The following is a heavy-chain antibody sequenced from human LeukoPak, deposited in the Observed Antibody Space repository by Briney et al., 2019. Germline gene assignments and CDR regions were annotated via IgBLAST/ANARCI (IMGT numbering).Heavy chain of an antibody. CDR3: ARASFPRRPYPEVLLWFGEPLYYYYGMDV. CDR1: GFAFNRYI. Sequence: GGSLRLSCAASGFAFNRYIVQWVRQAPGKGLEWVAVISYDGSNKYYADSVKGRFTISRDNCKNTLYLQMNSLRAEDTAVYYCARASFPRRPYPEVLLWFGEPLYYYYGMDVWGQGTTVTVSS. D-gene: IGHD3-10*01. CDR2: ISYDGSNK. J-gene: IGHJ6*02. V-gene: IGHV3-30-3*01.